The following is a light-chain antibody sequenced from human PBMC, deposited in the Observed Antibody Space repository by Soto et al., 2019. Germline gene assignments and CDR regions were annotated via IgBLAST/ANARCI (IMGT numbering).Light chain of an antibody. Sequence: EFVLTQSPATLSLCPGDRATLSGLASQTVRNNYLAWYQQKPGQAPRLLIYDASSRATGIPDRFSGGGSGTDFTLTISRLEPEDFAVYYCQQFSSYPLTFGGGTKVDIK. V-gene: IGKV3-20*01. CDR3: QQFSSYPLT. CDR1: QTVRNNY. CDR2: DAS. J-gene: IGKJ4*01.